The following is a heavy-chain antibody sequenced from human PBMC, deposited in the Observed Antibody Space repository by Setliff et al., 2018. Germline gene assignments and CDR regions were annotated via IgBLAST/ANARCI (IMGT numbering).Heavy chain of an antibody. J-gene: IGHJ6*03. CDR1: AFPVSSNY. CDR2: VYSGGTT. CDR3: ARIVVDYYYYYMDV. Sequence: PGGSLRLSCAASAFPVSSNYMTWVRQAPGKGLEFVSVVYSGGTTYSADSVRGRFTISRDNSKNTLNLQMNSLRAEDTGVYYCARIVVDYYYYYMDVWDKGTTVTVSS. V-gene: IGHV3-66*02. D-gene: IGHD3-22*01.